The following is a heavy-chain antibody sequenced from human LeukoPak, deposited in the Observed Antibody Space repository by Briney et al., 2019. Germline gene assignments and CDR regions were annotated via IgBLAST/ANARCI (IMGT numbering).Heavy chain of an antibody. CDR2: IYPGDSDT. D-gene: IGHD5-12*01. CDR3: ARGYSDYDYNWFDP. J-gene: IGHJ5*02. Sequence: GESLKISCKGSGYSFTTYWISWVRQMPGKGLEWMGIIYPGDSDTRYSPSFQGQVTISADESISTAYLQWSSLRASDTAMYYYARGYSDYDYNWFDPWGQGTLVTVSS. V-gene: IGHV5-51*01. CDR1: GYSFTTYW.